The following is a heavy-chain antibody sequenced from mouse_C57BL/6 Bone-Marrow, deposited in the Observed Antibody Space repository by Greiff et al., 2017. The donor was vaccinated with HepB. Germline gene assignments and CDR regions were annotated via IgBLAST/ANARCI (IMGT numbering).Heavy chain of an antibody. CDR3: ARWGDGYFYWYFDV. V-gene: IGHV1-80*01. D-gene: IGHD2-3*01. Sequence: QVQLQQSGAELVKPGASVKISCKASGYAFSSYWMNWVKQRPGKGLEWIGQIYPGDGDTNYNGKFKGKATLTADKSSSTAYMQLSSLTSEDSAVYFCARWGDGYFYWYFDVWGTGTTVTVSS. J-gene: IGHJ1*03. CDR1: GYAFSSYW. CDR2: IYPGDGDT.